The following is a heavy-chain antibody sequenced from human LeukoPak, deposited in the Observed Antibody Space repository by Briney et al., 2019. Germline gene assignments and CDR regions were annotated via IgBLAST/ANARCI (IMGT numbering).Heavy chain of an antibody. D-gene: IGHD3-10*01. CDR1: GGSISSYY. CDR2: IYYSGST. J-gene: IGHJ6*03. CDR3: ARLYRPFGESYMDV. Sequence: PSETLSLTCTVSGGSISSYYWTWIRQPPGKGLEWIGFIYYSGSTNHNPSLKSRVIISVDTSKNQFSLKLSSVTAADTAVYYCARLYRPFGESYMDVWGKGTTVTVSS. V-gene: IGHV4-59*08.